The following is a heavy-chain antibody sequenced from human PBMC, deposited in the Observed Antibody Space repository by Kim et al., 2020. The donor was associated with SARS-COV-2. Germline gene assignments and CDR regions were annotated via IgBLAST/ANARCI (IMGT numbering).Heavy chain of an antibody. J-gene: IGHJ5*02. CDR3: ARDHGGTHYDILTSPRREFDP. V-gene: IGHV1-69*04. D-gene: IGHD3-9*01. Sequence: SVKVSCKASGGTFSSYAISWVRQAPGQGLEWMGRIIPILGIANYAQKFQGRVTITADKSTSTAYMELSSLRSEDTAVYYCARDHGGTHYDILTSPRREFDPWGQGTLVTVSS. CDR2: IIPILGIA. CDR1: GGTFSSYA.